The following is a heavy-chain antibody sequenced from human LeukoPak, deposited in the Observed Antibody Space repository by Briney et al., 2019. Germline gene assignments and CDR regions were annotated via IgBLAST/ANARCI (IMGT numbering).Heavy chain of an antibody. CDR2: IDSDGSST. Sequence: GGSLRLSCAASGFTFSNYRMHWVRQAPGKGLVWVSRIDSDGSSTSYAVSAKGRFTISRDNAKNTLYLQMNSLRADDTAVYYCTRGPAYHFDSWGQGTLVTVSS. CDR1: GFTFSNYR. J-gene: IGHJ4*02. V-gene: IGHV3-74*01. CDR3: TRGPAYHFDS.